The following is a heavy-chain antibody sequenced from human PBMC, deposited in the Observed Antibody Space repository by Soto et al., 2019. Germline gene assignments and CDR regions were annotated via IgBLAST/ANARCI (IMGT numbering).Heavy chain of an antibody. D-gene: IGHD1-1*01. V-gene: IGHV3-66*01. J-gene: IGHJ4*02. CDR2: IYSGGAT. CDR1: GFTVSNNY. Sequence: EVQLVESGGGLVQPGGSLRLSCAASGFTVSNNYMRWVRQAPGKGLEWVSLIYSGGATYYADAVNGRFTISRDNSKNTLYLQMNSLRGEDTAVYYCARDGTYNWVGGQGILVTVSS. CDR3: ARDGTYNWV.